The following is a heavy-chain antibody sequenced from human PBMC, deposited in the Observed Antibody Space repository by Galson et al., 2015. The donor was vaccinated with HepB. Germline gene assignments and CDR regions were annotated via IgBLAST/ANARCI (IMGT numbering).Heavy chain of an antibody. Sequence: SVKVSCKVSGYTLTELSMHWVRQAPGKGLEWMGGFDPEDGKTIYAQRFQGRVTMTEDTSTDTAYMELSSLRSEDTAVYYCTSEPIEQQLVTGDYYYGMDVWGQGTTVTVSS. J-gene: IGHJ6*02. V-gene: IGHV1-24*01. CDR3: TSEPIEQQLVTGDYYYGMDV. D-gene: IGHD6-13*01. CDR2: FDPEDGKT. CDR1: GYTLTELS.